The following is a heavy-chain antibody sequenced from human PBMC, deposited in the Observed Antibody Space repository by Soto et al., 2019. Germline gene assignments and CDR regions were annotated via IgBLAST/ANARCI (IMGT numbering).Heavy chain of an antibody. CDR3: AKPPSSGWYAGEFDY. D-gene: IGHD6-19*01. CDR2: ISGSGGST. J-gene: IGHJ4*02. CDR1: RFTFSSSA. Sequence: GGSLRLSCAASRFTFSSSAMSWVRQAPGKGLEWVSGISGSGGSTHYADSVKGRFTISRDNSKNTLYLQMNSLRAEDTAVYYCAKPPSSGWYAGEFDYWGQGTLVTVSS. V-gene: IGHV3-23*01.